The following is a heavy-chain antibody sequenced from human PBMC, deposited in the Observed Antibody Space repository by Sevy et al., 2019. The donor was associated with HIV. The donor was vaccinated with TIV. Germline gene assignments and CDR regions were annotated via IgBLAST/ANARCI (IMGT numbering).Heavy chain of an antibody. CDR2: INPSSGGT. CDR1: GYTFTNYY. V-gene: IGHV1-46*03. Sequence: ASVKVSCKASGYTFTNYYMHWVRQAPGQGLEWMARINPSSGGTTYAKKFQGRVTMTRDTSTSTVYMELSSLRSEDTAVYYCASGVGVATYYYSYAMDVWGQGTTVTVSS. CDR3: ASGVGVATYYYSYAMDV. D-gene: IGHD3-3*01. J-gene: IGHJ6*02.